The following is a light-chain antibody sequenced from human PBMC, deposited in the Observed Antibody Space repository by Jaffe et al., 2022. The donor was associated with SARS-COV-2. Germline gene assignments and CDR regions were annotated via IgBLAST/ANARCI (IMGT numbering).Light chain of an antibody. CDR3: VLYMGSGIWV. V-gene: IGLV8-61*01. Sequence: QTVVTQEPSFSVSPGGTVTLTCGLSYVSVSTRYYPSWYQQTPGQAPRTLIYSTNTRSSGVPDRFSGSILGDKAALTITGAQADDESDYYCVLYMGSGIWVFGGGTKLTVL. J-gene: IGLJ3*02. CDR2: STN. CDR1: YVSVSTRYY.